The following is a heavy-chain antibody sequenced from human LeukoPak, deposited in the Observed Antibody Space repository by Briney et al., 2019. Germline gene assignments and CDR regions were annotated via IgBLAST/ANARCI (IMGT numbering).Heavy chain of an antibody. V-gene: IGHV3-23*01. CDR2: ISGNGDGT. J-gene: IGHJ4*02. Sequence: GGSLRLSCAASGFTFSNNSMTWVRQTPGKGLEWVCGISGNGDGTSYAYSANVRFTISRDNSSNKLYLQMSSLTPEDSDVYYCTKWSGFGDDWGQGTLVTVSS. CDR3: TKWSGFGDD. CDR1: GFTFSNNS. D-gene: IGHD3-10*01.